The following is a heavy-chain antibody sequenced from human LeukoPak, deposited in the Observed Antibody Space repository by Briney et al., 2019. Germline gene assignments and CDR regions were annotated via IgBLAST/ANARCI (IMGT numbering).Heavy chain of an antibody. V-gene: IGHV3-23*01. CDR3: AKDARPGYSSSWNPNWSDP. J-gene: IGHJ5*02. CDR2: ISGSGGST. D-gene: IGHD6-13*01. CDR1: GFTFSSYA. Sequence: PGGSLRLSCAASGFTFSSYAMSWVRQAPGKGLEWVSAISGSGGSTYYADSVKGRFTISRDNSKNTLYLQMNSLRAEDTAVYYCAKDARPGYSSSWNPNWSDPWGQGTWSPSPQ.